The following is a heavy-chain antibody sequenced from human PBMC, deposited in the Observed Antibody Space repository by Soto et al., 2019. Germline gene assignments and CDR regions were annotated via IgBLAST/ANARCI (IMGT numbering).Heavy chain of an antibody. CDR3: TRCGIRYHSIGYYLGIDGMDV. CDR2: TIPMFSTT. V-gene: IGHV1-69*12. D-gene: IGHD3-22*01. CDR1: GGTFNSYA. Sequence: QVQLVQSGAEVKKPESSVRVSCKASGGTFNSYAITWVRQAPGQGLEWMGGTIPMFSTTNYAEKFQGRVTITEDESTNTAYMELSSLRSEDTAVYYCTRCGIRYHSIGYYLGIDGMDVWGQGTTVIVSS. J-gene: IGHJ6*02.